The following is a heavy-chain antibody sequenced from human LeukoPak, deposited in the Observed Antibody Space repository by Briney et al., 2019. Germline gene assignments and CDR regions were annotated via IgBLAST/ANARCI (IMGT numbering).Heavy chain of an antibody. Sequence: ASVKASCRASGYTFTSYGISWVRQAPGQGLEWMGWISAYNGNTNYAQKFQGRVTMTTDTSTSTVYMELSSLRSEDTAVYYCARTLSDSGLSYWGQGTLVTVSS. D-gene: IGHD3/OR15-3a*01. CDR2: ISAYNGNT. CDR3: ARTLSDSGLSY. CDR1: GYTFTSYG. J-gene: IGHJ4*02. V-gene: IGHV1-18*01.